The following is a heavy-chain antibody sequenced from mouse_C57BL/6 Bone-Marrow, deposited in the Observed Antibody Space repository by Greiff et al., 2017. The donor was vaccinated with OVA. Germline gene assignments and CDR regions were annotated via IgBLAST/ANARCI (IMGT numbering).Heavy chain of an antibody. V-gene: IGHV2-9-1*01. Sequence: VQLQESGPGLVAPSQCLSLSCTVSGFSLTSYAISWVRQPPGKGLEWIGVIWTGGGTNYNSALKSRQSISKDNSKRQVFLKMNRLKTDDTARYYCTRRWSNYELFAYWGQGTLVTVSA. CDR2: IWTGGGT. CDR1: GFSLTSYA. D-gene: IGHD2-5*01. J-gene: IGHJ3*01. CDR3: TRRWSNYELFAY.